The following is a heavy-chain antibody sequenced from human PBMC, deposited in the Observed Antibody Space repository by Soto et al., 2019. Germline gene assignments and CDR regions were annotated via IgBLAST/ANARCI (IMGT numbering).Heavy chain of an antibody. CDR3: AKGPVGYYGGVDV. CDR2: ISFDGSNK. V-gene: IGHV3-30*18. CDR1: GSTFSTYG. J-gene: IGHJ6*02. Sequence: GGSLRLSCAASGSTFSTYGMHWVRQAPGKGLEWVAVISFDGSNKFCPDSVKGRFTISRDNSKNTLYLQVSSLRPEDTAVYYCAKGPVGYYGGVDVWGQGTTVTVYS.